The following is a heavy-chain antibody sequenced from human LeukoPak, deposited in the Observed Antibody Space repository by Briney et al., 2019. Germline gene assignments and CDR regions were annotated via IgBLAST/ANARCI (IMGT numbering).Heavy chain of an antibody. J-gene: IGHJ4*02. V-gene: IGHV4-59*12. D-gene: IGHD2-15*01. CDR2: IYYSGST. CDR1: GGSISSYY. Sequence: SETLSLTCTVSGGSISSYYWSWIRQPPGKGLEWIGYIYYSGSTNYNPSLKSRVTISVDTSKNQFSLKLSSVTAADTAVYYCARGPPQYCSGGSCYGPFDYWGQGTLVTVSS. CDR3: ARGPPQYCSGGSCYGPFDY.